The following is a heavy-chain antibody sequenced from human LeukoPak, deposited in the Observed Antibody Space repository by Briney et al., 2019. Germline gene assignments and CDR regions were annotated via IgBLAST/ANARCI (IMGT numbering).Heavy chain of an antibody. CDR2: ISYDGSNK. V-gene: IGHV3-30*18. J-gene: IGHJ4*02. CDR3: AKDHALPTYYYGSGSYSSGQVDY. Sequence: GRSLRLSCAASGFTFSSYGMHWVRQAPGKGPEWVAVISYDGSNKYYADSVKGRFTISRDNSKNTLYLQMNSLRAEDTAVYYCAKDHALPTYYYGSGSYSSGQVDYWGQGTLVTVSS. D-gene: IGHD3-10*01. CDR1: GFTFSSYG.